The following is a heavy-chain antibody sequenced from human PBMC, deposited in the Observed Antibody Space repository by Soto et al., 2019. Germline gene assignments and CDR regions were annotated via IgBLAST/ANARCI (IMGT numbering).Heavy chain of an antibody. CDR2: IKQDGSEK. Sequence: GGSLRLSCAASGFTFSNYWMSWVRQAPGKGLEWVANIKQDGSEKYYVDSVKGRFTISRDNAKNSLYLQMNSLRAEDTAVYYCAREALYSSGWPNPPGGYFDLWGRGTLVTVAS. J-gene: IGHJ2*01. CDR3: AREALYSSGWPNPPGGYFDL. D-gene: IGHD6-19*01. CDR1: GFTFSNYW. V-gene: IGHV3-7*01.